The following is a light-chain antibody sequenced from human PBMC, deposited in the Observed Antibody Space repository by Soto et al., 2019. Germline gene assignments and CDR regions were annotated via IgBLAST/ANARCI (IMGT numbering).Light chain of an antibody. CDR3: QQRTNWHLT. CDR2: DAS. V-gene: IGKV3-11*01. J-gene: IGKJ4*01. Sequence: ETVLTQSPATLSLSPGERATLSCRASRSVGRSLAWYQQKPGQAPRLLIYDASNRATGIPARFSGSGSGTDFTLTISSLEPEDFEIYYCQQRTNWHLTFGGGTTVEIK. CDR1: RSVGRS.